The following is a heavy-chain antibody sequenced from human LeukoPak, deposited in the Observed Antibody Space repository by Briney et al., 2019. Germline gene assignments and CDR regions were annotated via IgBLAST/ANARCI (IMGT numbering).Heavy chain of an antibody. J-gene: IGHJ4*02. V-gene: IGHV3-48*01. D-gene: IGHD6-6*01. CDR2: ISSRSSTI. CDR1: GFTFSTYS. CDR3: ARGYSSSSSGYDY. Sequence: GGSLRLSCAASGFTFSTYSMNWVRQAPGKGLEWVSYISSRSSTIYYADSVKGRSTISRDNAKNSLYLQMNSLRAEDTAVYYCARGYSSSSSGYDYWGQGTLVTVSS.